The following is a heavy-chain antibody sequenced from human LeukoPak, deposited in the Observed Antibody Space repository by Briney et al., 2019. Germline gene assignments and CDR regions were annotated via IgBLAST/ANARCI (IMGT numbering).Heavy chain of an antibody. Sequence: PSETLSLTCAVYGGSFSGYYWSWIRQPPGKGLEWIGEINHSGVTNYNPSLKSRVTISIDTSKNQFSLKLSSVTAADTAVYYCARVTPKLLWFGELLRPAEPITRKPPWFDPWGQGTLVTVSS. V-gene: IGHV4-34*01. CDR3: ARVTPKLLWFGELLRPAEPITRKPPWFDP. J-gene: IGHJ5*02. CDR2: INHSGVT. CDR1: GGSFSGYY. D-gene: IGHD3-10*01.